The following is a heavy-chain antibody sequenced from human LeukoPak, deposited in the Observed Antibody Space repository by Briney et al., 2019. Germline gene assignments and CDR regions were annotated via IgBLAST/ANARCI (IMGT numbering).Heavy chain of an antibody. V-gene: IGHV3-33*06. CDR3: AKDREMYFYDSSGYRDAFHI. Sequence: PGRSLRLSCAASGFTFTVYGMHWVRQAPGKGLEWVALIWYDGSNKYYADSVKGRFTISRDNSHKTLYLQMNSLRAEDTAVYYCAKDREMYFYDSSGYRDAFHIWGQGTKVTVSS. CDR1: GFTFTVYG. J-gene: IGHJ3*02. D-gene: IGHD3-22*01. CDR2: IWYDGSNK.